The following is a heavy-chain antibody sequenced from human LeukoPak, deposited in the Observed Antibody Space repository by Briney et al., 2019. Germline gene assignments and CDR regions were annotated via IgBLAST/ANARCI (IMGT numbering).Heavy chain of an antibody. CDR2: FYYSGST. D-gene: IGHD3-22*01. J-gene: IGHJ4*02. V-gene: IGHV4-39*01. CDR3: AGSITMIVVAQAAYFDY. CDR1: GGSVSSANYH. Sequence: PSVTLSLTCTVSGGSVSSANYHWTWIRQPPGKGLEWIGYFYYSGSTYYNPSLKSRVTISVDTSKNQFSLKLSSVTAADTAVYYCAGSITMIVVAQAAYFDYWGQGTLVTVSS.